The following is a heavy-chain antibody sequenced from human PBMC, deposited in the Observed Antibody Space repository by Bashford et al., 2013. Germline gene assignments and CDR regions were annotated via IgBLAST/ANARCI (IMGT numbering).Heavy chain of an antibody. J-gene: IGHJ4*02. Sequence: GGSLRLSCAASGFTFSSSAMTWVRQAPGKGLEWVSAISGSGGSTYYADSVKGRFTISRDNFKNTLYLQMNSLGAGDTAVYYCAKDLLDPSVDYWGQGTLVTVSS. CDR3: AKDLLDPSVDY. CDR1: GFTFSSSA. V-gene: IGHV3-23*01. D-gene: IGHD3/OR15-3a*01. CDR2: ISGSGGST.